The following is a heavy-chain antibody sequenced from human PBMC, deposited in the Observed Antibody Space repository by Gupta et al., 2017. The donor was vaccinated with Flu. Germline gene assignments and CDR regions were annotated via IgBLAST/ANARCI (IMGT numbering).Heavy chain of an antibody. CDR3: ARRGTYFFDF. V-gene: IGHV4-31*03. J-gene: IGHJ4*02. CDR1: GGSVNVYSYF. Sequence: ESGPRLVKPSQTLSLTCTVSGGSVNVYSYFWSWLRQLPGKGLEWIGYVHSSGGTYYNPSLRSRLMLSIDTSKNEFSLEVTSVTAADTAMYYCARRGTYFFDFWGQGALVTVSS. CDR2: VHSSGGT. D-gene: IGHD3-10*01.